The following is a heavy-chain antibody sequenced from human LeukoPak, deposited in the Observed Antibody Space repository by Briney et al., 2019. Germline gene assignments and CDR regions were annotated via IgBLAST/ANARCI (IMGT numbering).Heavy chain of an antibody. CDR2: ISAYNGNT. CDR1: GYTFTSYG. J-gene: IGHJ5*02. Sequence: VASVKVSCKASGYTFTSYGISWVRQAPGQGLVWMGWISAYNGNTNYAQKLQGRVTMTTDTSTSTAYMELRSLRSDDTAVYYCARGFWFGDSKWFDPWGQGTLVTVSS. D-gene: IGHD3-10*01. CDR3: ARGFWFGDSKWFDP. V-gene: IGHV1-18*01.